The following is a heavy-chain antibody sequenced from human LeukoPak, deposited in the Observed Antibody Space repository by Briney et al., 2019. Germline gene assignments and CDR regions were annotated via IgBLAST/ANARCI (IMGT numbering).Heavy chain of an antibody. CDR2: INHSGST. V-gene: IGHV4-4*02. CDR3: AREEMATTNAFDI. J-gene: IGHJ3*02. CDR1: GGSISSSNW. D-gene: IGHD5-24*01. Sequence: SGTLSLTCAVSGGSISSSNWWSWVRQPPGKGLEWIGEINHSGSTNYNPSLKSRVTISVDTSKNQFSLKLSSVTAADTAVYYCAREEMATTNAFDIWGQGTMVTVSS.